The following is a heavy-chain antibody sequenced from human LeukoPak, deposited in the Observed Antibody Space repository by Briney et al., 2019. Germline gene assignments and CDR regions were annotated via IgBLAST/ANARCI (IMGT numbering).Heavy chain of an antibody. CDR1: GGSISNYF. V-gene: IGHV4-59*01. CDR3: VRSKSGTYGWFDP. D-gene: IGHD4-17*01. CDR2: IYYTGSA. J-gene: IGHJ5*02. Sequence: PSETLSLTCTVSGGSISNYFWSWIRQPPGKGLEWIGYIYYTGSANYSPSLKSRVTISIDTSKTQFSLKASSVTAADTAIYYCVRSKSGTYGWFDPWGQGTLVTVSS.